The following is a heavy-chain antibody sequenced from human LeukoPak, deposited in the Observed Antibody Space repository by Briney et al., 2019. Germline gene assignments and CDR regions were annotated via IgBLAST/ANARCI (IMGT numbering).Heavy chain of an antibody. CDR1: GGSISSYY. CDR2: IYTSGST. Sequence: SETLSLTCTVSGGSISSYYWSWIRQPAGKGLEWIGRIYTSGSTNYNPSLKSRVTISVDTSKNQFSLKLSSVTAADTAVYYCARVSFRSYYTFFDYWGQGTLVTVSS. V-gene: IGHV4-4*07. J-gene: IGHJ4*02. D-gene: IGHD1-26*01. CDR3: ARVSFRSYYTFFDY.